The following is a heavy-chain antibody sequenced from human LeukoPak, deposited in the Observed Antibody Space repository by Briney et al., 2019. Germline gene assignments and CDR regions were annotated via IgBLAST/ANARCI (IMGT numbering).Heavy chain of an antibody. CDR2: IYYSGST. D-gene: IGHD6-13*01. Sequence: SETLSLICTVSGGSISSYYWSWIRQPPGKGLEWIGYIYYSGSTNYNPSLKSRVTMSVDTSKNQFSLKLSSVTAADTAVYYCARDMGGSSWYSRWAFDIWGQGTMVTVSS. CDR1: GGSISSYY. V-gene: IGHV4-59*12. CDR3: ARDMGGSSWYSRWAFDI. J-gene: IGHJ3*02.